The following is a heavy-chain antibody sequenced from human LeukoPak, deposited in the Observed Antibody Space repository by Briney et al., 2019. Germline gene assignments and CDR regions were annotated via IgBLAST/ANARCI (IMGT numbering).Heavy chain of an antibody. V-gene: IGHV4-39*07. CDR2: IYYSGST. CDR3: AEGIAVAGTGRYNWFDP. D-gene: IGHD6-19*01. J-gene: IGHJ5*02. Sequence: PSETLSLTCTVSGGSISSSSYYWGWIRQPPGKGLEWIGSIYYSGSTYYNPSLKSRVTISVGTSKNQFSLKLSSVTAADTAVYYCAEGIAVAGTGRYNWFDPWGQGTLVTVSS. CDR1: GGSISSSSYY.